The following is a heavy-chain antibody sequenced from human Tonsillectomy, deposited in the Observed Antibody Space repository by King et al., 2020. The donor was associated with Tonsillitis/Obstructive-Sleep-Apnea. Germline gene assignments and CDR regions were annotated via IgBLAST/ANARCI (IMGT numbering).Heavy chain of an antibody. CDR1: GGSISSYY. J-gene: IGHJ5*02. CDR3: ARVGVVVPSSMSWFDP. V-gene: IGHV4-59*01. CDR2: IYYSGST. Sequence: VQLQESGPGLVKPSETLSLTCTVSGGSISSYYWSWIRQPPGKGLEWIGYIYYSGSTNYNPSLKSRVTISVDTSKNQFSLKLSSVTAADTAVYYCARVGVVVPSSMSWFDPWGQGTLVTVSS. D-gene: IGHD2-2*01.